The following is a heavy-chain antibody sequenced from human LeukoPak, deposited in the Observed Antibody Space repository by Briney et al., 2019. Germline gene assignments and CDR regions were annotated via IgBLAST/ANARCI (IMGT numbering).Heavy chain of an antibody. J-gene: IGHJ6*02. CDR3: AREEVVPAAIPYYYYYYGMDV. CDR2: ISYDGSNK. D-gene: IGHD2-2*02. CDR1: GFTFSSYA. V-gene: IGHV3-30-3*01. Sequence: GRSLRLSCAASGFTFSSYAMHWVRQAPGKGLEWVAVISYDGSNKYYADSVKGRFTISRDNSKNTLYLQMNSLRAEDTAVYYCAREEVVPAAIPYYYYYYGMDVWGQGTTVTVSS.